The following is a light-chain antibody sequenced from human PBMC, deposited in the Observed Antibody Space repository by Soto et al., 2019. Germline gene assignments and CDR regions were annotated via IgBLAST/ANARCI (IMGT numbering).Light chain of an antibody. V-gene: IGLV2-23*02. CDR2: EVN. J-gene: IGLJ1*01. CDR1: SSDFGNYNL. Sequence: QSALIQPPSVSGSPGQSVTISCTGTSSDFGNYNLVSWYQQHPGKVPKLILFEVNKRPSGVSGRFSGSKSGNTASLTISGLQAEDEADYYCCSFTSSNTHVFGTGTKVTVL. CDR3: CSFTSSNTHV.